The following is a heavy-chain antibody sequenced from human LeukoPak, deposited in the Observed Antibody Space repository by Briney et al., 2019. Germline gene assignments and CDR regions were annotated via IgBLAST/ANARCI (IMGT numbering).Heavy chain of an antibody. J-gene: IGHJ6*03. D-gene: IGHD3-3*01. V-gene: IGHV3-7*01. CDR2: IKQDGSEK. CDR1: GFTFSSYW. CDR3: ARAAGYYDFWSGYLGRYYYYYYMDV. Sequence: GGSLRLSCAASGFTFSSYWMSWVRQAPGKGLEWVANIKQDGSEKYYVDSVKGRFTISRDNAKNSLYLQMNSLRAEDTAVYYCARAAGYYDFWSGYLGRYYYYYYMDVWGKGTTVTVSS.